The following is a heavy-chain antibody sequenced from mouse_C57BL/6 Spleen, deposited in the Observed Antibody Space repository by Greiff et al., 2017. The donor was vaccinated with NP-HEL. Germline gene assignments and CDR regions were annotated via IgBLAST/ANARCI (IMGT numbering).Heavy chain of an antibody. CDR3: ARRVTLGPYWYFDV. CDR2: IYPGSGNT. V-gene: IGHV1-66*01. Sequence: QVQLQQSGPELVKPGASVKISCKASGYSFTSYYIHWVKQRPGQGLEWIGWIYPGSGNTKYNEKFKGKATLTADTSSSTAYMQLSSLTSEDSAVYYCARRVTLGPYWYFDVWGTGTTVTVSS. J-gene: IGHJ1*03. CDR1: GYSFTSYY. D-gene: IGHD4-1*01.